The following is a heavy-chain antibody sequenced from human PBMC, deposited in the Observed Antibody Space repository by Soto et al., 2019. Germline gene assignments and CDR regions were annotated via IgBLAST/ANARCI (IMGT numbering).Heavy chain of an antibody. CDR2: ISGSGGTS. Sequence: VELSESGGGLVKPGGSLRLSCAASGFNFRSYAMSWVRRAPGKGLEWVSAISGSGGTSYFADSVRGRFTISRDNSKNTLYLQLSSLRVEDTAEYFCAKGRGSSWTIDYWGHGTLVTVSS. J-gene: IGHJ4*01. CDR3: AKGRGSSWTIDY. D-gene: IGHD6-13*01. CDR1: GFNFRSYA. V-gene: IGHV3-23*01.